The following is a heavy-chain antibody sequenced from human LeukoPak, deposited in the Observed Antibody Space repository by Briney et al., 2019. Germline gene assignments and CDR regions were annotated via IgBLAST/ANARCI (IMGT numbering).Heavy chain of an antibody. CDR3: GRGGVVAAIDY. V-gene: IGHV3-21*01. Sequence: GGSLRLSCAASGFTFSSYSMNWVRQAPGKGLEWVSSITSSSSYIYYADSVKGRFTISRDNAKNTLYLQMNSLRAEDTAVYYCGRGGVVAAIDYWGQGTLVTVSS. J-gene: IGHJ4*02. D-gene: IGHD3-22*01. CDR1: GFTFSSYS. CDR2: ITSSSSYI.